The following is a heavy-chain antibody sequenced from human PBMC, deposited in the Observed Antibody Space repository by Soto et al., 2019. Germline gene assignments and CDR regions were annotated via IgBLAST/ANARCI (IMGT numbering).Heavy chain of an antibody. CDR2: ISSSGSTI. V-gene: IGHV3-11*01. D-gene: IGHD3-10*01. Sequence: GGSLRLSCAASGFTFSDYYMSWIRQAPGKGLEWVSYISSSGSTIYYADSVKGRFTISRDNAKNSLYLQMNSLRAEDTAVYYCARQITMVRGVLHYDAIDIWGQGTMVTVSS. CDR1: GFTFSDYY. J-gene: IGHJ3*02. CDR3: ARQITMVRGVLHYDAIDI.